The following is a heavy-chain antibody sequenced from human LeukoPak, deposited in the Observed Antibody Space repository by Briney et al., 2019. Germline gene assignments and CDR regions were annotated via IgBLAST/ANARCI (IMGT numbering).Heavy chain of an antibody. V-gene: IGHV4-59*08. J-gene: IGHJ5*02. Sequence: SETLSLTCTVSGGSISSDYWSWIRQPPGKGLGWIGYIYYSGSTNYNPSLKSRVTISVDTSKNQFSLKLSSVTAAGTAVYYCARHPTVTNWFDPWGQGTLVTVSS. CDR1: GGSISSDY. CDR3: ARHPTVTNWFDP. CDR2: IYYSGST. D-gene: IGHD4-17*01.